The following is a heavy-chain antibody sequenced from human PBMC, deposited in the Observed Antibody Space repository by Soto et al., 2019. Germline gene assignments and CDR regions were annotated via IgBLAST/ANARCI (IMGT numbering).Heavy chain of an antibody. D-gene: IGHD4-4*01. CDR3: SRAGILTTPYYFDY. J-gene: IGHJ4*01. V-gene: IGHV3-72*01. CDR2: IRNKANSYTT. CDR1: VFTFSDHY. Sequence: ESGGGLVQPGRSLRLSCAAFVFTFSDHYMDWVRQAPGKGLEWVGRIRNKANSYTTEYAASVKGRFTISRDDSKNSLFLQMNSLKTEDTAVYYCSRAGILTTPYYFDYWGQGTLVTVSS.